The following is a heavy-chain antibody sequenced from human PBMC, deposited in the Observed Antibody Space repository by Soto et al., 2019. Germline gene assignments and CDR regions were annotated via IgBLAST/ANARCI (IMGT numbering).Heavy chain of an antibody. CDR3: ARHPERIAQIGWFYP. D-gene: IGHD6-13*01. V-gene: IGHV3-48*01. J-gene: IGHJ5*02. CDR1: GFTFSRYS. CDR2: ISSSSSTI. Sequence: GGSLRLSCAASGFTFSRYSMNWVRQGPGKGLEWVSYISSSSSTIYYADSVKGRFTISRDNAKNSLYLQMNSLRAEDTAVYYCARHPERIAQIGWFYPWGQGTLVTVSS.